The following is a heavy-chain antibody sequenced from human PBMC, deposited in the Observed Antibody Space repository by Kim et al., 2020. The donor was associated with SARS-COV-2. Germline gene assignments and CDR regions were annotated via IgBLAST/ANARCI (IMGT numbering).Heavy chain of an antibody. CDR3: ARRMSAVCGYPD. CDR2: INPKSGDT. Sequence: ASVKVSCKASGYSFTAYYIHWVRQAPGQGLEWMGWINPKSGDTNYAQKFQGRVTMTRDTSISTAYMELTSLTSDETDLYYCARRMSAVCGYPDWGQGTLV. CDR1: GYSFTAYY. V-gene: IGHV1-2*02. D-gene: IGHD6-25*01. J-gene: IGHJ4*02.